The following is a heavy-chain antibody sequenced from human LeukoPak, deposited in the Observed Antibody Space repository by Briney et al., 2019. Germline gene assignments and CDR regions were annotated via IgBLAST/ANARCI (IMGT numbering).Heavy chain of an antibody. Sequence: ASVTVSFTASGYTFTSYDINWVRPAPGQGLEWMGWMNPNSGNTGYAQKFQGRVTMTRNTSISTAYMELSSLRSEDTAVYYCARVGWYYDFWSGYYYYFDYWGQGTLVTVSS. J-gene: IGHJ4*02. CDR1: GYTFTSYD. V-gene: IGHV1-8*01. CDR3: ARVGWYYDFWSGYYYYFDY. D-gene: IGHD3-3*01. CDR2: MNPNSGNT.